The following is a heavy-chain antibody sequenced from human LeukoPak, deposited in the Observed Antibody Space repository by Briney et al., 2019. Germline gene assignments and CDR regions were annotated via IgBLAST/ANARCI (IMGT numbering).Heavy chain of an antibody. Sequence: GGSLRLSCAASGFTFSRHWMSWVRQAPGKGLEWVANIKPDGGEKNYVDSVRGRFTISRDNAKNTLYVQMNSLRAEDTAVYYCARGLDDGSYTGLKWGQGTLVTVSS. CDR3: ARGLDDGSYTGLK. D-gene: IGHD1-26*01. CDR2: IKPDGGEK. CDR1: GFTFSRHW. J-gene: IGHJ1*01. V-gene: IGHV3-7*01.